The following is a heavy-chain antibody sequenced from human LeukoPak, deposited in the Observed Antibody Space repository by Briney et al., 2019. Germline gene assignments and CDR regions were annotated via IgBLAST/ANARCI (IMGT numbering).Heavy chain of an antibody. J-gene: IGHJ4*02. D-gene: IGHD6-13*01. CDR3: ARDRQQLALDY. CDR2: ISSSSHI. Sequence: GGSLRLSCAASGFTFSSYSMNWVRQAPGKGLEWVSSISSSSHIYYADSVKGRFTISRDNAKNSLYLQMNSLRAEDTAVYYCARDRQQLALDYWGQGTLVTVSS. CDR1: GFTFSSYS. V-gene: IGHV3-21*01.